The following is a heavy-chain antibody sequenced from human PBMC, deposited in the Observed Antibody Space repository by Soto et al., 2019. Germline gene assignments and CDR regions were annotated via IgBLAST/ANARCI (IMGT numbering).Heavy chain of an antibody. J-gene: IGHJ3*01. CDR1: GFSLTTRGLG. D-gene: IGHD3-16*02. Sequence: SGPTLVNPTETLTLTCTFSGFSLTTRGLGVGWIRQPPGKALEWLAVIYWDDDKRYSPSLKTRLVLTKDTPKNQVVLTMTNMDSVDTATYFCAHIVRTFGGVVADDAFDVWGQGTMVTVSS. CDR2: IYWDDDK. V-gene: IGHV2-5*02. CDR3: AHIVRTFGGVVADDAFDV.